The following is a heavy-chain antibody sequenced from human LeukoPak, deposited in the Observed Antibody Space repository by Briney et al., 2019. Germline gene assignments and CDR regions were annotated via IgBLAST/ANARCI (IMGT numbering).Heavy chain of an antibody. CDR1: GGTFSSYL. V-gene: IGHV1-69*05. Sequence: SVKVSCKTSGGTFSSYLISWVRQAPGQGLEWMGGIVPMFGTASYAQKFQGRVTISTDESTSTAYMELSSLRSEDTAVYYCARDREGRDGYNLGYWGQGTLVTVSS. J-gene: IGHJ4*02. CDR3: ARDREGRDGYNLGY. CDR2: IVPMFGTA. D-gene: IGHD5-24*01.